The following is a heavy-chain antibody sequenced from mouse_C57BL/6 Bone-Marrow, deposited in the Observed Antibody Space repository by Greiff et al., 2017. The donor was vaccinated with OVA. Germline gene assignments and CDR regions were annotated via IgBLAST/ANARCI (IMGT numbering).Heavy chain of an antibody. CDR3: ARSDYDYLWYFDV. CDR1: GYTFTSYW. J-gene: IGHJ1*03. V-gene: IGHV1-55*01. D-gene: IGHD2-4*01. CDR2: IYPGSGST. Sequence: QVQLQQSGAELVKPGASVKMSCKASGYTFTSYWITWVKQRPGQGLEWIGDIYPGSGSTNYNEKFKSKATLTVDTSSSTAYMQLSSLTSEDSAVYYCARSDYDYLWYFDVWGTGTTVTVSS.